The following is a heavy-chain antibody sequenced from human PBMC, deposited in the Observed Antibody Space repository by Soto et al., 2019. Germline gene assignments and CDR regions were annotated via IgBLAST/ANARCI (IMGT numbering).Heavy chain of an antibody. D-gene: IGHD3-10*02. Sequence: EVQLVESGGGLIQPGGSLRLSCAASGFTFSSNDMNWVRQAPGKGLEWVSLIYSGGSTYYADSVKGRFTIYRDNSKNTLSLQMSSLRDEDPSVYYCATRPLFHGPPWGQGPMVTVSS. CDR2: IYSGGST. CDR3: ATRPLFHGPP. J-gene: IGHJ3*01. CDR1: GFTFSSND. V-gene: IGHV3-53*01.